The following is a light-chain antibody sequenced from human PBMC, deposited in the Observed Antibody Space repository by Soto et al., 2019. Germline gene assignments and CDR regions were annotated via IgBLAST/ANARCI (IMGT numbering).Light chain of an antibody. J-gene: IGKJ2*01. CDR2: AAS. Sequence: DIQMTQSPSSVSASVGDRVTITCRASHVISSWLAWYQQKPGKAPKPLIYAASRLQSGVPSRFSGSESGADFTLTISSLQPEDVATYYCQQTNNFPYTFGQGTKVDIK. V-gene: IGKV1-12*01. CDR1: HVISSW. CDR3: QQTNNFPYT.